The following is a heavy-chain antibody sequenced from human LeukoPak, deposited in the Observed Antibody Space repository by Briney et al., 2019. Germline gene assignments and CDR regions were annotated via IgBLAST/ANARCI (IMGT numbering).Heavy chain of an antibody. CDR2: ISSSGSTI. CDR3: ARDPNYWSTFDY. V-gene: IGHV3-11*04. Sequence: PGGSLRLSCAASGFTFSDYYMSWIRQPPGKGLEWVSYISSSGSTIYYADSVKGRFTISRDNAKNSLYLQMNSLRAEDTAVYYCARDPNYWSTFDYWGQGTLVTVSS. J-gene: IGHJ4*02. CDR1: GFTFSDYY. D-gene: IGHD1-7*01.